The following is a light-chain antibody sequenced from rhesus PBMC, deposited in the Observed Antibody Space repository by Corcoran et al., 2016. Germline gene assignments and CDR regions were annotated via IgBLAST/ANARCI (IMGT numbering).Light chain of an antibody. Sequence: DIQMTQSPSSLSASVGDRVTITCRASQGISNNLAWYQQKPGKVPKLLIYKASTLQSGIPSRFSGSGSGTDFTLPISSLQPEDFATYCCQHGYSILTFGGGTKVEIK. CDR3: QHGYSILT. CDR1: QGISNN. CDR2: KAS. J-gene: IGKJ4*01. V-gene: IGKV1-25*01.